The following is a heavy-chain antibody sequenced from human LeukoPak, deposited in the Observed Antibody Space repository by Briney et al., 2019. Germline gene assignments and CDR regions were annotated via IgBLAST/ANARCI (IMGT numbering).Heavy chain of an antibody. V-gene: IGHV4-4*09. D-gene: IGHD3-10*01. Sequence: PSETLSLTCTVPGGSISSYYWSWIRQPPGKGLEWIGYIYTSGSTNYNPSLKSRVTISVDTSKNQFSLKLSSVTAADTAVYYCARGEGTMVRGVKSWWFDPWGQGTLVTVSS. CDR3: ARGEGTMVRGVKSWWFDP. J-gene: IGHJ5*02. CDR2: IYTSGST. CDR1: GGSISSYY.